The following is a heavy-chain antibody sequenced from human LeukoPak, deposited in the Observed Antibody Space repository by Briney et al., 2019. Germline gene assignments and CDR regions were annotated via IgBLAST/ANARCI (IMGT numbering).Heavy chain of an antibody. CDR2: IYYTGSSGST. J-gene: IGHJ4*02. CDR3: AKVGPLWLGDLI. Sequence: RSSETLSLTCTVSGGSFSTYYWSWIRQPPGKGLEWIGYIYYTGSSGSTNYSPSLKSRVTISIDPSKNQFSLKLSSVTAADTAVYYCAKVGPLWLGDLIWGRGTLVTVSS. CDR1: GGSFSTYY. V-gene: IGHV4-59*01. D-gene: IGHD3-10*01.